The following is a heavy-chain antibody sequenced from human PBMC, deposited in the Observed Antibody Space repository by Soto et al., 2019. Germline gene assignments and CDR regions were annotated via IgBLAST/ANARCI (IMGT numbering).Heavy chain of an antibody. CDR1: GFTFSSYA. Sequence: GGSLRLSCAASGFTFSSYAMHWVRQAPGKGLEWVAVISYDGSNKYYADSVKGRFTISRDISKNTLYLQMNSLRAEDTAVYYCAREAYDSSGYYLTGWGQGTLVTVS. CDR2: ISYDGSNK. V-gene: IGHV3-30-3*01. J-gene: IGHJ4*02. CDR3: AREAYDSSGYYLTG. D-gene: IGHD3-22*01.